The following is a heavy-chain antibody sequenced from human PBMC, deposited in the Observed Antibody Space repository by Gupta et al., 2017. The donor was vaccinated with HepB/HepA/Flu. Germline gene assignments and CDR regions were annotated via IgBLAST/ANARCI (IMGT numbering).Heavy chain of an antibody. CDR1: GFTFSRHA. CDR3: AKDCTTIRGLFAD. CDR2: ISGSGGRT. V-gene: IGHV3-23*01. D-gene: IGHD1-1*01. J-gene: IGHJ4*01. Sequence: EVQLLESGGGLAQTGGSLRLSCAASGFTFSRHAMSGVRQAPEKGLEWVSDISGSGGRTYDADAVKGRFTISRYNAKKTLYLQMQRLGDXDTDVYYYAKDCTTIRGLFADGCHVTLVTVSS.